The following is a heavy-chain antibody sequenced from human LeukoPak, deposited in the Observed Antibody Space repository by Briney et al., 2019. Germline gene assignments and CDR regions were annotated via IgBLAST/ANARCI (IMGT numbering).Heavy chain of an antibody. D-gene: IGHD2/OR15-2a*01. CDR3: ATSGLSRFGF. J-gene: IGHJ4*02. Sequence: GGSLRLSCAASGFTFSSYVMNWVRQAPGKGLEWVSAFSGSGGSTYYADSVKGRFTISRDNSKNTLYLQMNSLRAGDTAVYYCATSGLSRFGFWGQGTLVTVSS. V-gene: IGHV3-23*01. CDR2: FSGSGGST. CDR1: GFTFSSYV.